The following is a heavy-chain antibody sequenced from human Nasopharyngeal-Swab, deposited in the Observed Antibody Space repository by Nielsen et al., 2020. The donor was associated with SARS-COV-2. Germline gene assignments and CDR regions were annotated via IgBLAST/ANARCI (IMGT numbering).Heavy chain of an antibody. CDR2: IIPIFGTA. V-gene: IGHV1-69*01. Sequence: WVRQAPGQGLEWMGGIIPIFGTANYAQKFQGRVTITADESTSTAYMELSSLRSEDTAVYYCARRGASGHDQGSYYYYYYYMDVWGKGTTVTVSS. CDR3: ARRGASGHDQGSYYYYYYYMDV. J-gene: IGHJ6*03. D-gene: IGHD5-12*01.